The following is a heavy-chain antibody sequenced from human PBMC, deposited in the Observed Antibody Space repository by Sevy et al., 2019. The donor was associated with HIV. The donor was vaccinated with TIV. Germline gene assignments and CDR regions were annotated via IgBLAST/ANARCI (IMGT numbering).Heavy chain of an antibody. CDR1: GINFKTYK. D-gene: IGHD6-19*01. J-gene: IGHJ4*02. CDR3: AREGIAVAGIGYYFDY. Sequence: GGSLRLSCVASGINFKTYKIDWVRQTPGKGLEWVSSISFSGNYIYYADFAKGRFTISRDNARNSLYLQMISLTAEDTAVYYCAREGIAVAGIGYYFDYWGQGTLVTVSS. V-gene: IGHV3-21*01. CDR2: ISFSGNYI.